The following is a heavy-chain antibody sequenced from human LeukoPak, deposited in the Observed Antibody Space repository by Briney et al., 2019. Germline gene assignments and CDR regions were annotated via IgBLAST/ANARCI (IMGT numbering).Heavy chain of an antibody. Sequence: SETLSLTCTVSDGSITNYYWSWIRQPPGKGLEWIGYVDHTGSTNFNPSLNGRVSISRDTTNNLFSLRLRSVTAADTAVYFCARGRVSSSTWYSTYYYYFYMDVWGKGTTVTVSS. CDR2: VDHTGST. V-gene: IGHV4-59*01. D-gene: IGHD1-1*01. CDR1: DGSITNYY. CDR3: ARGRVSSSTWYSTYYYYFYMDV. J-gene: IGHJ6*03.